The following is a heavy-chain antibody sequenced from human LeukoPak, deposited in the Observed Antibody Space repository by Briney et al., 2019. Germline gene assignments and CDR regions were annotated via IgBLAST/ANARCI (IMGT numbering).Heavy chain of an antibody. J-gene: IGHJ4*02. D-gene: IGHD6-19*01. V-gene: IGHV3-48*04. Sequence: GGSLRLSCAASGFTFSSYSMNWVRQAPGKGLEWVSYISGTSTNIYYADSVKGRFTISRDNAKNSLYLQLNSLRAEDTAVYYCARDQVEQWSGVAWYIDYWGQGTLVTVSS. CDR3: ARDQVEQWSGVAWYIDY. CDR1: GFTFSSYS. CDR2: ISGTSTNI.